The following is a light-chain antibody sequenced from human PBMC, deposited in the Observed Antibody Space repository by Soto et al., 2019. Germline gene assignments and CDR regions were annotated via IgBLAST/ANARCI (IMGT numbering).Light chain of an antibody. CDR1: QSVSNTY. CDR3: QQYGRSPGLFT. Sequence: EIVLTQSPGTLSLSPGERATLSCRASQSVSNTYLSWYQQKPGQAPRLLIYDASRKATGIPDRFSGSGSGTDFTLTISRLELEDFAVYYCQQYGRSPGLFTFGPGTKVDIK. V-gene: IGKV3-20*01. J-gene: IGKJ3*01. CDR2: DAS.